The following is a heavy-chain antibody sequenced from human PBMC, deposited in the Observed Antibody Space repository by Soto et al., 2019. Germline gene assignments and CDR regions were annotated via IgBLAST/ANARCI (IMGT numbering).Heavy chain of an antibody. CDR3: ARGTNRYGDHFDY. J-gene: IGHJ4*02. Sequence: PSETLSLTCAVYGGSFSGYYWSWIRQPPGKGLEWIGEINHSGSTNYNPSLKSRVTISVDTSKNQFSLKPSSVTAADTAVYYCARGTNRYGDHFDYWGQGTLVTVSS. CDR2: INHSGST. V-gene: IGHV4-34*01. D-gene: IGHD4-17*01. CDR1: GGSFSGYY.